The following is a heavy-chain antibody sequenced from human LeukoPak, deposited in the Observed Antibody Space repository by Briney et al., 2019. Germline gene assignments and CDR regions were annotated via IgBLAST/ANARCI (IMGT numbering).Heavy chain of an antibody. D-gene: IGHD6-13*01. Sequence: GGSLRLSCAASGFSLSSYAMSWVRQAPGKGLEWVSTISSGGSTIYYADSVKGRFTISRDNAKNSLVLQMNSLRAEDTAVYYCARVGALSSSWLLYWGQGTLVTVSS. V-gene: IGHV3-48*03. J-gene: IGHJ4*02. CDR1: GFSLSSYA. CDR2: ISSGGSTI. CDR3: ARVGALSSSWLLY.